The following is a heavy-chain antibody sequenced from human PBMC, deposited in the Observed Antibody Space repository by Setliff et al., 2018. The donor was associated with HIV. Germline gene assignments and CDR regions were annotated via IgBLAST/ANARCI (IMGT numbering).Heavy chain of an antibody. Sequence: LGESLKISCKGSGYDFATHWIIWVRQMPGKGLDWMGTVYPTDSDAIYSPSFEGQVTLSADRSINTAYLKWTSLRASDTAMYYCARQGDYHILTGYYSGGGSYWTFDYWGQGTLVTVSS. D-gene: IGHD3-9*01. CDR3: ARQGDYHILTGYYSGGGSYWTFDY. CDR1: GYDFATHW. J-gene: IGHJ4*02. CDR2: VYPTDSDA. V-gene: IGHV5-51*01.